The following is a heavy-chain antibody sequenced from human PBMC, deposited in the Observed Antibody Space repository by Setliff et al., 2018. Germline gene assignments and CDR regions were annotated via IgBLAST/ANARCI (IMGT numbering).Heavy chain of an antibody. Sequence: PGGSLRLSCVVSGFSFSRHWMSWVRQAPGKGLEWVADIKQDGSTKYYLDSVTGRFTMSRDNAENSLYLQMNSLRAEDMAVYYCARAVQILGDYYYYMDVWGKGTTVTVSS. CDR1: GFSFSRHW. J-gene: IGHJ6*03. CDR2: IKQDGSTK. V-gene: IGHV3-7*01. CDR3: ARAVQILGDYYYYMDV. D-gene: IGHD1-26*01.